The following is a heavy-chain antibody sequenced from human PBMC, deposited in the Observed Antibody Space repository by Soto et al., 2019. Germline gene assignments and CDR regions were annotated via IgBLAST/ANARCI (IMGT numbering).Heavy chain of an antibody. CDR3: ARDKYSSSPGPIDY. D-gene: IGHD6-6*01. CDR2: IWYDGSNK. J-gene: IGHJ4*02. Sequence: GGSLRLSCAASGFTFSSYGMHWVRQAPGKGLEWVAVIWYDGSNKYYADSVKGRFTISRDNSKNTLYLQMNSLRAEDTAVYYCARDKYSSSPGPIDYSGLAPLVTVSS. CDR1: GFTFSSYG. V-gene: IGHV3-33*01.